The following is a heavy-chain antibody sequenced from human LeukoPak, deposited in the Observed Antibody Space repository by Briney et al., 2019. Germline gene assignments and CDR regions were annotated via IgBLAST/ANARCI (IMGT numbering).Heavy chain of an antibody. CDR1: GYTFTGYY. CDR3: ASGLTWGSYRHHDAFDI. CDR2: INPNSGGT. V-gene: IGHV1-2*02. Sequence: ASVKVSCKASGYTFTGYYMHWVRQAPGQGLEWMGWINPNSGGTNYAQKLQGRVTMTRDTSISTAYMELSRLRSDDTAVYYCASGLTWGSYRHHDAFDIWGQGTMVTVSS. D-gene: IGHD3-16*02. J-gene: IGHJ3*02.